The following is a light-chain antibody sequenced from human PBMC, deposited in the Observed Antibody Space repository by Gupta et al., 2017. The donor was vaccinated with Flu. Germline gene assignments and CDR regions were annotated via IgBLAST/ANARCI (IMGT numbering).Light chain of an antibody. CDR3: CSYAGSNVV. Sequence: QSAPTQPSSVSGSPGQSNTFSCTGTSSDVGSYNLVSWYQQHPGKAPKLMIYEGSKRPSGVSNRFSGSKSGNTASLTISGLQAEDEADYYCCSYAGSNVVFGGGTKLTVL. CDR1: SSDVGSYNL. V-gene: IGLV2-23*01. CDR2: EGS. J-gene: IGLJ2*01.